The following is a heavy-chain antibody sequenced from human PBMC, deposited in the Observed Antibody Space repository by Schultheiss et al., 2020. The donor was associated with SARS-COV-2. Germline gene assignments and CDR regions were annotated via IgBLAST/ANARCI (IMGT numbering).Heavy chain of an antibody. D-gene: IGHD5-12*01. CDR2: IKSKINGGTT. CDR1: GFIFSNAW. V-gene: IGHV3-15*01. J-gene: IGHJ6*03. CDR3: TTSRDYDRNYHYYMDV. Sequence: GGSLRLSCAASGFIFSNAWMSWVRQGPGKGLEWVGRIKSKINGGTTDYAAPVKGRFTISRDDSKNTLFLQMNSLKTEDTAMYYCTTSRDYDRNYHYYMDVWGKGTTVTVSS.